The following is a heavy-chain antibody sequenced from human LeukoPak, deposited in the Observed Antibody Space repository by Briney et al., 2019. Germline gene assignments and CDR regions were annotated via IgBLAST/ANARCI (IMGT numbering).Heavy chain of an antibody. CDR3: HTREERGY. V-gene: IGHV4-39*07. CDR2: IYYSGST. J-gene: IGHJ4*02. CDR1: GGSISSSSYY. D-gene: IGHD3-10*01. Sequence: SETLSLTCTVSGGSISSSSYYWGWIRQPPGKGLEWIGSIYYSGSTYYNPSLKSRVTISVDTSKNQFSLKLSSVTAADRAVYYCHTREERGYWGQGTLVTVSS.